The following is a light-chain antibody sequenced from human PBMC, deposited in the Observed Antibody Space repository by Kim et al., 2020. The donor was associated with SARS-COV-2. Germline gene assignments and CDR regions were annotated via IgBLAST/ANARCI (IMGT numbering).Light chain of an antibody. V-gene: IGLV1-44*01. Sequence: GQRVTISCSGSSSNIGSNSVSWYQQVPGTAPKLLIYSNNQRPSGVPDRFSGSKSGTSASLAISGLQSQDDADYCCAAWDDSLNGPVFGGGTQLTVL. CDR3: AAWDDSLNGPV. J-gene: IGLJ2*01. CDR2: SNN. CDR1: SSNIGSNS.